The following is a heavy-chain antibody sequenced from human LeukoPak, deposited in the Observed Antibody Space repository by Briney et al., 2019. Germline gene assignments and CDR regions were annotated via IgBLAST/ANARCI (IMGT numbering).Heavy chain of an antibody. CDR1: GFTFSDYY. V-gene: IGHV3-11*06. CDR2: ISSSISYT. Sequence: GGSLRLPCAGSGFTFSDYYMSWIRQAGGRGLEGVSYISSSISYTNYADSVKGRFTISRDNAKNSLYLQMNSLRAEDTAVYYCARSTIYYGSGGQVRYFDYWGQGTLVTVSS. CDR3: ARSTIYYGSGGQVRYFDY. D-gene: IGHD3-10*01. J-gene: IGHJ4*02.